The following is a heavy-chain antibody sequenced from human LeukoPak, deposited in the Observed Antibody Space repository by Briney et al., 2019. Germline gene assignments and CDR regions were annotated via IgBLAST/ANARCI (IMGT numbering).Heavy chain of an antibody. CDR3: ARVIKKNWAFDY. J-gene: IGHJ4*02. Sequence: PSETLSLTCTVSGGSISSSSYYWGWIRQPPGKGLEWIGSIYYSGSTYYNPSLKSRVTISVDTSKNQFSLKLSSVTAADTAVYYCARVIKKNWAFDYWGQGTLVTVSS. CDR1: GGSISSSSYY. CDR2: IYYSGST. D-gene: IGHD7-27*01. V-gene: IGHV4-39*07.